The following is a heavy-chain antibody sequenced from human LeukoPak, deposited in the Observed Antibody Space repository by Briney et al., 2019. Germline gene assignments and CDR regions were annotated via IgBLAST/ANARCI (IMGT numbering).Heavy chain of an antibody. V-gene: IGHV3-30*02. CDR3: AREGYYYGSGRLYGMDV. Sequence: GGSLRLSCAASGFTFTTYGMHWVRQAPGKGLEWVAFIQNDEIDKFYADSVKGRFTVSRDNSKNTLYLQMNSLRAEDTAVYYCAREGYYYGSGRLYGMDVWGQGTTVTVSS. J-gene: IGHJ6*02. CDR1: GFTFTTYG. CDR2: IQNDEIDK. D-gene: IGHD3-10*01.